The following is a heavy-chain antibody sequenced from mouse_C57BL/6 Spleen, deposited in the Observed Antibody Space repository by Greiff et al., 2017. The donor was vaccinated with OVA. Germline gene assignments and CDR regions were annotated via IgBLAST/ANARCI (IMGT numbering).Heavy chain of an antibody. D-gene: IGHD1-1*01. CDR3: ARRAYGSSYWNAMDY. J-gene: IGHJ4*01. CDR2: IYPGDGDT. V-gene: IGHV1-82*01. Sequence: VQLQESGPELVKPGASVKISCKASGYAFSSSWMNWVKQRPGKGLEWIGRIYPGDGDTTYNGKFKGKATLTADKSSSTAYMQLSSLTSEDSAVYFCARRAYGSSYWNAMDYWGQGTSGTVSS. CDR1: GYAFSSSW.